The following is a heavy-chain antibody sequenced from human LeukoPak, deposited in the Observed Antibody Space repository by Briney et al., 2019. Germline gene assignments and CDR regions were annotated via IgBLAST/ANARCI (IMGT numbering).Heavy chain of an antibody. J-gene: IGHJ3*02. CDR1: GFSFSSYT. CDR2: ISSTSSMI. Sequence: PGGSLRLSCAASGFSFSSYTMNWVRQGPGKGLEWVSYISSTSSMIYYADSVMGRFTVSRDNAKHSLYLQMNSLRAEDTAVYYCARGGGSAYDMWGQGTMVTVSS. D-gene: IGHD1-26*01. V-gene: IGHV3-48*01. CDR3: ARGGGSAYDM.